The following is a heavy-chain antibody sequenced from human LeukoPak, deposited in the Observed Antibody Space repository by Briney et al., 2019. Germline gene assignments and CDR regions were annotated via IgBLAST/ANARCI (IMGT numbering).Heavy chain of an antibody. D-gene: IGHD1-26*01. CDR2: ISGSGTNT. Sequence: PGGSLRLSCAASGFTFSSYAMSWVRQAPGKGLEWVSAISGSGTNTYYADSVKGRFTISRDNSKNTLYLQMSSLRAEDTAVYYCARSGRGGAFDIWGQGTMVTVSS. CDR1: GFTFSSYA. V-gene: IGHV3-23*01. CDR3: ARSGRGGAFDI. J-gene: IGHJ3*02.